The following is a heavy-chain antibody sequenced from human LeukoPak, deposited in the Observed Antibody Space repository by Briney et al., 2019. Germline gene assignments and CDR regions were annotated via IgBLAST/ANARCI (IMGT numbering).Heavy chain of an antibody. Sequence: PSETLSLTCTVSGGSISSSSYYWGWIRQPPGKGLEWIGSIYYSGSTYYNPSLKSRVTISVDTSKNQFSLKLSSVTAADTAVYYCATLGFSSGYYYYLDHWGQGTLVTVSS. D-gene: IGHD3-22*01. CDR2: IYYSGST. CDR3: ATLGFSSGYYYYLDH. V-gene: IGHV4-39*07. J-gene: IGHJ4*02. CDR1: GGSISSSSYY.